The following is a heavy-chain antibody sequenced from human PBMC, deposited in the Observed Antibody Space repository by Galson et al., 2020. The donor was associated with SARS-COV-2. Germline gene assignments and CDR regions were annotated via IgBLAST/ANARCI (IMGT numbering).Heavy chain of an antibody. CDR3: ARASRRGVTRVIRGVIEGSWCDP. CDR2: IFYSGST. V-gene: IGHV4-59*07. D-gene: IGHD3-10*01. CDR1: GGSISGYY. J-gene: IGHJ5*02. Sequence: SDTLSLTCTVSGGSISGYYWSWIRQPPGKGLEWIGYIFYSGSTNYNPSLKSRVTISVDTSKNQFSLKLSSATAADTAVYYCARASRRGVTRVIRGVIEGSWCDPWGQGTWVTVS.